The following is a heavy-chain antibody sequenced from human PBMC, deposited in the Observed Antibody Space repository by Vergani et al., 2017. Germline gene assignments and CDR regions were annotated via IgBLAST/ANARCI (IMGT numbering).Heavy chain of an antibody. D-gene: IGHD1-26*01. J-gene: IGHJ3*02. Sequence: QVQLVQSGAEVKKPGSSVKVSCKASGGTFSSYAISWVRQAPGQGLEWMGRITPIFGTANYAQKFQGRVTITAEKSTSTAYMERSSLRSEDTSVYYCARPAGVGSYFDAFDIWCQGTMVTVSS. CDR3: ARPAGVGSYFDAFDI. CDR1: GGTFSSYA. CDR2: ITPIFGTA. V-gene: IGHV1-69*14.